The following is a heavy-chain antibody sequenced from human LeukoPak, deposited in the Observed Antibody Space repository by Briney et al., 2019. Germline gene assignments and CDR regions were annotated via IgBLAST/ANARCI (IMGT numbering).Heavy chain of an antibody. Sequence: PGGSLRLSCAASGFTFSSYWMHWVRQAPGKGLVWVSRINSDGSSTSYADSVKGRFTISRDNAKNTLYLQMNSLRAEDTAVYYCAKEHDFWSGYSGIRFDYWGQGTLVTVSS. CDR1: GFTFSSYW. CDR2: INSDGSST. CDR3: AKEHDFWSGYSGIRFDY. D-gene: IGHD3-3*01. V-gene: IGHV3-74*01. J-gene: IGHJ4*02.